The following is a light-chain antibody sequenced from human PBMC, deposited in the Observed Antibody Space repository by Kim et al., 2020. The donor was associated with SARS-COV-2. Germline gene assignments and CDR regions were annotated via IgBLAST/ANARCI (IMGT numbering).Light chain of an antibody. CDR1: QGISSA. Sequence: ATQLTQAPSSLSASVGDRVTITCRASQGISSALAWYQQKPGRAPKLLIHDASSLESGVPSRFSGSGSGTEFTLTISSLQPDDFATYYCQQFINFPLTFGGGTKLEI. J-gene: IGKJ4*01. CDR3: QQFINFPLT. V-gene: IGKV1D-13*01. CDR2: DAS.